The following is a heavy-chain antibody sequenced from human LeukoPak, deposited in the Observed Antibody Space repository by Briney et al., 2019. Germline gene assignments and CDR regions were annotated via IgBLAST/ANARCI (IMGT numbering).Heavy chain of an antibody. CDR1: GGTFSSYA. J-gene: IGHJ4*02. CDR2: IIPILGIA. Sequence: GASVKVSCKASGGTFSSYAISWVRQAPGQGLEWIGRIIPILGIANYAQKFQGRVTITADKSTSTAYMELSSLGSEDTAVYYCARMIVGATMDYWGQGTLVTVSS. D-gene: IGHD1-26*01. V-gene: IGHV1-69*04. CDR3: ARMIVGATMDY.